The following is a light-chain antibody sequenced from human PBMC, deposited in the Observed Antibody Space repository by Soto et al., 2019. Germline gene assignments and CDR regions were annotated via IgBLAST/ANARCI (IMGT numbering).Light chain of an antibody. CDR3: QQYNNWPIT. V-gene: IGKV3-15*01. J-gene: IGKJ5*01. CDR1: QSFSSN. CDR2: GAS. Sequence: EIIRTQSAATLSVAPGERVALSCRASQSFSSNLAWYQHKPGQAPRLLIYGASTGATGIPARFSGSGSGTEFTLTISSLQSEDFAVYYCQQYNNWPITFGQGTRLEIK.